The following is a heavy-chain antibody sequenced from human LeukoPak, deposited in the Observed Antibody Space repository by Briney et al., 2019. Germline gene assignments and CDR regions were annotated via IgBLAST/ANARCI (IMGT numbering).Heavy chain of an antibody. V-gene: IGHV3-23*01. Sequence: GGSLRLSCAASGFTFSSYAMSWVRQAPGKGLEWVSAISGSGGSTYYADSVKGRFTISRDNSKNTPYLQMNSLRAEDTAVYYCAKSYYYDSSGYYYVNWGQGTLVTVSS. CDR3: AKSYYYDSSGYYYVN. J-gene: IGHJ4*02. CDR2: ISGSGGST. CDR1: GFTFSSYA. D-gene: IGHD3-22*01.